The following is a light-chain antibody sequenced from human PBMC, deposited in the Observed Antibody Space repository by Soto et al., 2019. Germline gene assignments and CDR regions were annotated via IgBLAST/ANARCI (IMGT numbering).Light chain of an antibody. Sequence: EIVMTQSPATLSVSPGERATLSCRASQSVSSNLAWYQQKPGQAPRLLIYGASTMATGIPARYNGSGSGREFTTTIRSLQSKDFSVYYCQHHNNWPPITFGQGTKLEIK. CDR2: GAS. V-gene: IGKV3-15*01. CDR1: QSVSSN. CDR3: QHHNNWPPIT. J-gene: IGKJ2*01.